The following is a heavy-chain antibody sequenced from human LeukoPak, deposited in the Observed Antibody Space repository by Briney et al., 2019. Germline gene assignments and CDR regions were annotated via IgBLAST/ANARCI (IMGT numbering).Heavy chain of an antibody. CDR1: GFTFSNYA. V-gene: IGHV3-33*01. CDR2: IWSDGSKK. Sequence: GGSLRLPCAASGFTFSNYAMHWVRQAPGKGLEWVAVIWSDGSKKYYPDSVKGRFTISRDNSENTLYLQMNSLRAEDTAVYYCARGDIVATRFFDYWGQGTLVTVSS. D-gene: IGHD5-12*01. J-gene: IGHJ4*02. CDR3: ARGDIVATRFFDY.